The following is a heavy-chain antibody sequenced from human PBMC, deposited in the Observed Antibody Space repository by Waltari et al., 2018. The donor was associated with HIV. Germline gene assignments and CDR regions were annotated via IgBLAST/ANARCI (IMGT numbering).Heavy chain of an antibody. Sequence: QVQLQESGPGLVKPSETLSLTCTVSGYSISSGYYWGWIRQPPGKGLEWIGSMYQSGSTYYNPSLRSRVTMSVDTSKNQFSLKLSSVTAADTAVYYCARRSGEYWYFDLWGRGTLVTVSS. CDR1: GYSISSGYY. CDR3: ARRSGEYWYFDL. CDR2: MYQSGST. J-gene: IGHJ2*01. D-gene: IGHD7-27*01. V-gene: IGHV4-38-2*02.